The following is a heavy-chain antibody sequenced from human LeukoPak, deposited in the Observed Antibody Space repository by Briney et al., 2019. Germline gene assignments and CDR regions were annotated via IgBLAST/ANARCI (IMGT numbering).Heavy chain of an antibody. J-gene: IGHJ3*02. CDR2: INLSGGAT. CDR1: GYTFTNHH. D-gene: IGHD5-24*01. Sequence: ASVKVSCKAPGYTFTNHHMHWVRQAPGQGFEWMGIINLSGGATTYAQSFQGRATMTWDTSTSTVYMELNSLRSEDTAVYYCARVDRRDASGAFDIWGQGTMVTVPS. CDR3: ARVDRRDASGAFDI. V-gene: IGHV1-46*01.